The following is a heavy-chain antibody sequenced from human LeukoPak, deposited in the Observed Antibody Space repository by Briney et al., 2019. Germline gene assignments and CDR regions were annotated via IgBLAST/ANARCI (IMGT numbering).Heavy chain of an antibody. CDR3: ARRIIYYYGSGSYYKVLDY. CDR1: GGSLTNDDW. J-gene: IGHJ4*02. D-gene: IGHD3-10*01. V-gene: IGHV4-4*02. Sequence: SETLSLTCAVSGGSLTNDDWWNWVRQPPGKGLEWIGEIYHSGSTNYNPSLKSRVTISLDKSKNQFSLRLNSVTAADTAVYYCARRIIYYYGSGSYYKVLDYWGQGTLVTVSS. CDR2: IYHSGST.